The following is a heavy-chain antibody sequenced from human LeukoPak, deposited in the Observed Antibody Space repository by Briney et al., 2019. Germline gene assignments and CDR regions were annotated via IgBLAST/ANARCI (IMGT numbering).Heavy chain of an antibody. D-gene: IGHD6-19*01. CDR2: ISAYNGNT. Sequence: EASVKVSCKASGYTFTSYGISWVRQAPGQGLEWMGWISAYNGNTNYAQRLQGRVTMTTDTSTNTAYMKLRSLRSDDTAVYYCARDRAGYSSGWYGEGDYWGQGTLVTVSS. V-gene: IGHV1-18*01. J-gene: IGHJ4*02. CDR3: ARDRAGYSSGWYGEGDY. CDR1: GYTFTSYG.